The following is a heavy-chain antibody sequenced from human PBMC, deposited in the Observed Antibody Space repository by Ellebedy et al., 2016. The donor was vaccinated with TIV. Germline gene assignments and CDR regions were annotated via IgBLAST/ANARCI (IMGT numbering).Heavy chain of an antibody. CDR2: INAGNGNT. D-gene: IGHD1-26*01. J-gene: IGHJ4*02. CDR1: GYTFSSSK. Sequence: AASVKVSCKASGYTFSSSKMHWVRQAPGQRLEWLGWINAGNGNTKHSQKFQGRVPLTRDTSASTADMERSSLRSEDTAVYYCARDLGWVGAYWGQGTLVTVSS. CDR3: ARDLGWVGAY. V-gene: IGHV1-3*01.